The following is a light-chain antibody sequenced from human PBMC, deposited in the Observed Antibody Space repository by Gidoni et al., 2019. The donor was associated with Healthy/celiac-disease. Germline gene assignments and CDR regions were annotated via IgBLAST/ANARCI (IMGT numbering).Light chain of an antibody. V-gene: IGLV2-11*01. CDR2: DVS. Sequence: QSALTQPRSVSGSPGQSVTISCTGTSSDVGGYKYVSWYQQHPGKAPKLMIYDVSKRPSGGPDRFSGSKSGKTASLTISGLQAEDEADYYCCSYAGAYTWVFGGGTKLTVL. J-gene: IGLJ2*01. CDR1: SSDVGGYKY. CDR3: CSYAGAYTWV.